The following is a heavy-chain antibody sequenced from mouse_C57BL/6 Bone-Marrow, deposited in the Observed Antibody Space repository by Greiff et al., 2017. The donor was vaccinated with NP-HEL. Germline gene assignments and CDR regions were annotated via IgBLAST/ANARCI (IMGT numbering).Heavy chain of an antibody. Sequence: DVKLQESGPELVKPGDSVKISCKASGYSFTGYFMNWVMQSHGKSLEWIGRINPYNGDTFYNQKFKGKATLTVDKSSSTAHMELRSLTSEDSAVYYCARAYYGSSYDAMDYWGQGTSVTVSS. J-gene: IGHJ4*01. CDR1: GYSFTGYF. CDR3: ARAYYGSSYDAMDY. V-gene: IGHV1-20*01. D-gene: IGHD1-1*01. CDR2: INPYNGDT.